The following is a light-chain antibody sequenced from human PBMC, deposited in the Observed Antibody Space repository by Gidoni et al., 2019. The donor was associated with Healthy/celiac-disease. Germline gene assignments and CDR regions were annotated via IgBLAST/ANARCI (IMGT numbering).Light chain of an antibody. CDR3: QVWDSSSDHVV. V-gene: IGLV3-21*02. CDR2: VAS. CDR1: NIGSKS. J-gene: IGLJ2*01. Sequence: SDVLTQPPSVTVAPGHTARITCGGNNIGSKSVHWYQQKPGQAPVLVVYVASDRPSGIPERFSGSNSGNTATLTISRVEAGDEADYSCQVWDSSSDHVVFGGGTKLTVL.